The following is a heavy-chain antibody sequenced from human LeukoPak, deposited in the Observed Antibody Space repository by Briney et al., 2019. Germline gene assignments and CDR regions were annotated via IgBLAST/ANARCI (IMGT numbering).Heavy chain of an antibody. Sequence: PSQTLSLTCTVSGGSISSGSYYWSWIRQPPGKGLEWIGEINHSGSTNYNPALKSRVTISVDTSKNQFSLNLSPVTAADTAVYYCARGRLGDSFDYWGQGTLVTVSS. CDR2: INHSGST. J-gene: IGHJ4*02. CDR3: ARGRLGDSFDY. V-gene: IGHV4-61*09. D-gene: IGHD3-16*01. CDR1: GGSISSGSYY.